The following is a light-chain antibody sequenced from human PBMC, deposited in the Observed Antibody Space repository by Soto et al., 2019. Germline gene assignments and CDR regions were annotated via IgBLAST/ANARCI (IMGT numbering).Light chain of an antibody. J-gene: IGKJ5*01. Sequence: EILMAQSPATLSLSPGDGATLSCRASQSVSSYLAWYQQKPGQAPRLLIYGASSRATGIPDRFSGSGSGTDFTLTISRLEPEDFAVYYCQQYGSSGTFGQGTRLEIK. CDR3: QQYGSSGT. CDR1: QSVSSY. CDR2: GAS. V-gene: IGKV3-20*01.